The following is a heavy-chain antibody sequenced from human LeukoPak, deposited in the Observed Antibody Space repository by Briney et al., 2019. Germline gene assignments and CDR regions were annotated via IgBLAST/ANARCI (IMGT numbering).Heavy chain of an antibody. CDR3: ASTLDYYFDY. V-gene: IGHV4-30-2*01. CDR2: IYHSGST. J-gene: IGHJ4*02. CDR1: GGSISSGGYS. D-gene: IGHD3/OR15-3a*01. Sequence: PSETLSLTCAVSGGSISSGGYSWSWIRQAPGKGLEWIGYIYHSGSTYYNPSLKSRVTISVDRSKNQFSLKLSSVTAADTAVYYCASTLDYYFDYWGQGTLVTVSS.